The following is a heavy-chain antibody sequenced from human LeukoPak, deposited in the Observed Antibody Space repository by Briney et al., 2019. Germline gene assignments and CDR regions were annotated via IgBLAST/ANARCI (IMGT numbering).Heavy chain of an antibody. Sequence: SETLSLXCTVSGGSISSYYWSWIRQPPGKGLEWIGYIYYSGSTNYNPSLKSRVTISVDTSKNQFSLKLSSVTAADTAVYYCARGFYDSSGYPTPSDYWGQGTLVTVSS. CDR3: ARGFYDSSGYPTPSDY. J-gene: IGHJ4*02. V-gene: IGHV4-59*01. CDR1: GGSISSYY. D-gene: IGHD3-22*01. CDR2: IYYSGST.